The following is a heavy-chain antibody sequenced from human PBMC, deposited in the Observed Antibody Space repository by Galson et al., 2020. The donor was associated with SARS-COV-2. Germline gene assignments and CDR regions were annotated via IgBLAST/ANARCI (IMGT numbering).Heavy chain of an antibody. CDR3: ARGGIDSGWYYTPGLDAFDI. Sequence: TGGSLRLSCAASGFTFSSYAMHWVRQAPGKGLEWVAVISYDGSNKYYADSVKGRFTISRDNSKNTLYLQMNSLRAEDTAVYYCARGGIDSGWYYTPGLDAFDIWGQGRRVTGSS. V-gene: IGHV3-30-3*01. D-gene: IGHD6-19*01. CDR2: ISYDGSNK. J-gene: IGHJ3*02. CDR1: GFTFSSYA.